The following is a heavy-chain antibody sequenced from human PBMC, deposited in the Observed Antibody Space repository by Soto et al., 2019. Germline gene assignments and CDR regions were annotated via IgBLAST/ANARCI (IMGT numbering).Heavy chain of an antibody. J-gene: IGHJ4*02. Sequence: QPGGSLRLSCAASGFTFSSYAMSWVRQAPGKGLEWVSAISGSGGSTYYADSVKGRFTISRDNSKNTLYLQMNSLRDEDTAVYYCPSRYTYYYDSSGPSGFDYGGGGTLTTVSS. V-gene: IGHV3-23*01. CDR2: ISGSGGST. CDR3: PSRYTYYYDSSGPSGFDY. D-gene: IGHD3-22*01. CDR1: GFTFSSYA.